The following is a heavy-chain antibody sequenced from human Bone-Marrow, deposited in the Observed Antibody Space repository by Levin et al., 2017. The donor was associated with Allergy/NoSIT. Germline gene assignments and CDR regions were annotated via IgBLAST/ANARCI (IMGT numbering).Heavy chain of an antibody. Sequence: TGGSLRLSCAASGFTFSNYWMHWVRQAPGKGPMWVSRINNDGSVTIYADSVKGRFTISRDNAKNTVDLQLSSLRAEDTAIYYCARGGFQHYFDYWGQGALVTVSS. V-gene: IGHV3-74*01. CDR2: INNDGSVT. CDR1: GFTFSNYW. J-gene: IGHJ4*02. D-gene: IGHD2-21*01. CDR3: ARGGFQHYFDY.